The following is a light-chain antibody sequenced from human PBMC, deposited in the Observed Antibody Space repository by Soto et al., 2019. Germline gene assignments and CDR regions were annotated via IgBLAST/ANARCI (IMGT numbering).Light chain of an antibody. CDR1: SSDVGSDYL. CDR3: CSYGDFRTSWV. CDR2: EGT. V-gene: IGLV2-23*01. Sequence: QSALTKPASVSGSPGQSITISCTGTSSDVGSDYLVSWYQQHPGTAPKLIIYEGTKRPSGVSDRFSGSRSGNTASLTISGLPTEDEGDYFCCSYGDFRTSWVFGGGTKVTVL. J-gene: IGLJ3*02.